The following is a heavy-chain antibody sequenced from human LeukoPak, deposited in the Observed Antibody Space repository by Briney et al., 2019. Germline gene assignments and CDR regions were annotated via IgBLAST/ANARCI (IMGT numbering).Heavy chain of an antibody. CDR1: GYTFTSYA. D-gene: IGHD6-13*01. V-gene: IGHV1-3*01. J-gene: IGHJ3*02. CDR2: INAGNGNT. Sequence: ASVKVSCKASGYTFTSYAMHWVRQAPGQRLEWMGWINAGNGNTKYSQKFQGRVTITRDTSASTAYMELSSLRSEDTAVYYCARGVKAAAGTAFDIWGQGTMVTVSS. CDR3: ARGVKAAAGTAFDI.